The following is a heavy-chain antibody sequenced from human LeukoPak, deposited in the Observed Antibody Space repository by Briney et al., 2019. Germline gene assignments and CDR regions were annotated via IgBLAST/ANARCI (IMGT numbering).Heavy chain of an antibody. D-gene: IGHD6-13*01. CDR3: ASGNRLYTSSWSSLPFDI. J-gene: IGHJ3*02. V-gene: IGHV1-8*01. CDR2: IKPISGYT. Sequence: GASVKVSCKASGYTFTSYEINWVRQATGQGREWRGWIKPISGYTGYAQKFQGRVTMTGNTSIRTAYIELSSLSSEDAAVYYCASGNRLYTSSWSSLPFDIWRQGTMVTVSS. CDR1: GYTFTSYE.